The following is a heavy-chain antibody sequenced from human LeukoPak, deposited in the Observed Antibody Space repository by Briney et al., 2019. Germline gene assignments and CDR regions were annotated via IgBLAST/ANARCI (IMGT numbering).Heavy chain of an antibody. CDR2: IRSNGDTT. D-gene: IGHD1-1*01. CDR1: GFTFSSLA. CDR3: AKGQELDDGVFDS. J-gene: IGHJ4*02. Sequence: SGGSLRLSCTASGFTFSSLAMTWVRQAPGKGLEWVSTIRSNGDTTYNADSVKGRFTISSDNSKNTLYLELNSLRVEDTATFYCAKGQELDDGVFDSWGQGTMVTVSS. V-gene: IGHV3-23*01.